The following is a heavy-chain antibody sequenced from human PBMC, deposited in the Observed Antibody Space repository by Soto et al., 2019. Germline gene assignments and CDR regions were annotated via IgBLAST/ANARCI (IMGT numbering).Heavy chain of an antibody. CDR1: GYTFINYG. CDR3: ARRAPFSASDCVTYYFDF. V-gene: IGHV1-18*01. Sequence: SVKVSCKASGYTFINYGISWVRQAPGQGLEWMGWISANGGNTNYAQQFQGRVTMSADTSTSTAYMELRSLTSDDTAVYFCARRAPFSASDCVTYYFDFWGQGNLVTVSS. CDR2: ISANGGNT. J-gene: IGHJ4*02. D-gene: IGHD2-21*02.